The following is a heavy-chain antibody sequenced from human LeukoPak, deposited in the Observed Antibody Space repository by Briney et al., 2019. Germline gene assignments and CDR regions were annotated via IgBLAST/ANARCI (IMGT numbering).Heavy chain of an antibody. D-gene: IGHD1-26*01. CDR2: IYPGDSDT. Sequence: PGESLKISCKGSGYRFTRHWIGWVRQMPGKGLEWMGSIYPGDSDTRYSPSFEGQVTISADKSISTAYLQWSSLKASDTAMYYCARLLISGSYYTAGDAFDIWGQGTMVTVSS. CDR3: ARLLISGSYYTAGDAFDI. V-gene: IGHV5-51*01. CDR1: GYRFTRHW. J-gene: IGHJ3*02.